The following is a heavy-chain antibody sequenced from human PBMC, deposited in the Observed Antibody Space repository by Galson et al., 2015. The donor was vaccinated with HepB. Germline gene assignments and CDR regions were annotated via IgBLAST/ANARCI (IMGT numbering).Heavy chain of an antibody. Sequence: SVKVSCKASGGTFSSYAISWVRQAPGQGLEWMGGIIPIFGTANYAQKFQGRVTITADKSTSTAYMELSSLRSEDTAVYYCARGNYDSSGYYYEAPHPHFDYWGQGTLVTVSS. CDR1: GGTFSSYA. V-gene: IGHV1-69*06. D-gene: IGHD3-22*01. CDR2: IIPIFGTA. J-gene: IGHJ4*02. CDR3: ARGNYDSSGYYYEAPHPHFDY.